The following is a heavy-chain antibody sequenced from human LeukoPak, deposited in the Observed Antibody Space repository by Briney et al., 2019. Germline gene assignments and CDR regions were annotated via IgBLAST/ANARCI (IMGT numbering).Heavy chain of an antibody. Sequence: GEPLKISCKGSGYSFTSYWIGWVRQMPGKGLEWMGIIYPGDSDTRYSSSFQGQVTISADKSISTAYLQWSSLKASDTAMYYCARLKAKLRFLEWLLRGSWFDPWGQGTLVTVSS. CDR1: GYSFTSYW. D-gene: IGHD3-3*01. J-gene: IGHJ5*02. CDR2: IYPGDSDT. V-gene: IGHV5-51*01. CDR3: ARLKAKLRFLEWLLRGSWFDP.